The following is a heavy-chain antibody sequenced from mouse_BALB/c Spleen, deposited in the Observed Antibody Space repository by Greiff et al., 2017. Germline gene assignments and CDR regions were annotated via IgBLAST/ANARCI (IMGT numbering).Heavy chain of an antibody. Sequence: LVESGPELVKPGASVKMSCKASGYTFTSYVMHWVKQKPGQGLEWIGYINPYNDGTKYNEKFKGKATLTSDKSSSTAYMELSSLTSEDSAVYYCAGGGYDYFDYWGQGTTLTVAS. J-gene: IGHJ2*01. CDR2: INPYNDGT. V-gene: IGHV1-14*01. D-gene: IGHD2-14*01. CDR3: AGGGYDYFDY. CDR1: GYTFTSYV.